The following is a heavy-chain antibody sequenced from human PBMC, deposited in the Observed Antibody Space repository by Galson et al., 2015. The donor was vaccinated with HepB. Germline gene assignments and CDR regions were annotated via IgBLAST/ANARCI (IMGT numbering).Heavy chain of an antibody. Sequence: PALVKPTQTLTLTCTFSGFSLTTSGVGVGWIRQSPVKALECLALIYWDDDKRYSPSLKSSVTITKDTSKNQVVLTMTNMDPVDTATYYCAQFNVTSGWGSWGQGTLVTVSS. J-gene: IGHJ5*02. CDR1: GFSLTTSGVG. CDR3: AQFNVTSGWGS. CDR2: IYWDDDK. D-gene: IGHD6-19*01. V-gene: IGHV2-5*02.